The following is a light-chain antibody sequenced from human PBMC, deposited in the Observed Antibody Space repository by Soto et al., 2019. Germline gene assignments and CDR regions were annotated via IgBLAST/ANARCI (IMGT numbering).Light chain of an antibody. Sequence: DIQMTQSPSSLSASVGYIVTITFRASQSISSYLNWYQQKPGKAPKLLIYAASSLQSGVPSRFSGSGSGTDFTLTISSLQPEDFATYYCQQSYSTLWTFGQGTKVDIK. CDR1: QSISSY. J-gene: IGKJ1*01. V-gene: IGKV1-39*01. CDR2: AAS. CDR3: QQSYSTLWT.